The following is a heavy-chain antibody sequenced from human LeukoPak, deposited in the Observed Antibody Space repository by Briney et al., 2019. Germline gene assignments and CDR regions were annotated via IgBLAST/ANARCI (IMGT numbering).Heavy chain of an antibody. CDR2: VHTSGST. CDR3: ARGLDQYYLDY. D-gene: IGHD3-16*01. Sequence: PSETLSLTCAVSSGSIVSYYWNWIRQPAGEWLEWIGRVHTSGSTYYTPSLKRRVTMSLDTSKSQLSLKVTSMTAADTAVYYCARGLDQYYLDYWGPGILVSVSS. CDR1: SGSIVSYY. J-gene: IGHJ4*02. V-gene: IGHV4-59*10.